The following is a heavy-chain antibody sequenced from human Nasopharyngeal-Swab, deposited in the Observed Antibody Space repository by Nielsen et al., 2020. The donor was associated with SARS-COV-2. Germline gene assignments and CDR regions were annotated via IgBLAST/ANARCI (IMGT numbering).Heavy chain of an antibody. V-gene: IGHV1-2*02. CDR2: TNPNSGGT. Sequence: ASVKVSCKASGYTFTGHYIHWVRQAPGQGLEWMGWTNPNSGGTNYAQKFQGRVSMTRDTSISTAYMELSRLRSDDTAVYYCALGLELLWPTKDAFDIWGQGTMVSISS. CDR3: ALGLELLWPTKDAFDI. D-gene: IGHD3-10*01. CDR1: GYTFTGHY. J-gene: IGHJ3*02.